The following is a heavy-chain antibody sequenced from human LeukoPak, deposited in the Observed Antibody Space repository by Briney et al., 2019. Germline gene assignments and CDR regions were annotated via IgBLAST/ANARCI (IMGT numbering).Heavy chain of an antibody. V-gene: IGHV3-23*01. CDR2: ISGSGSNT. CDR1: GFTFSSCG. J-gene: IGHJ4*02. D-gene: IGHD5-12*01. Sequence: PGGSLRLSCAASGFTFSSCGMSWVRRAPGKGPEWVSGISGSGSNTYYADSVKGRFTISRDNSQNTLYLQMNTLRAEDTAVYYCAKVVSGYHFDYWGQGTLVTVSS. CDR3: AKVVSGYHFDY.